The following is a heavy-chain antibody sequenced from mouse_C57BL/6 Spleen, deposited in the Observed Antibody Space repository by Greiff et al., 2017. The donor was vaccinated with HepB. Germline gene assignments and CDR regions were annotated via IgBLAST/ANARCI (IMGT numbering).Heavy chain of an antibody. D-gene: IGHD1-1*01. J-gene: IGHJ3*01. CDR3: ARSLDYGSSYGTWFAY. CDR2: IHPNSGST. V-gene: IGHV1-64*01. Sequence: VQGVQPGAELVKPGASVKLSCKASGYTFTSYWMHWVKQRPGQGLEWIGMIHPNSGSTNYNEKFKSKATLTVDKSSSTAYMQLSSLTSEDSAVYYCARSLDYGSSYGTWFAYWGQGTLVTVSA. CDR1: GYTFTSYW.